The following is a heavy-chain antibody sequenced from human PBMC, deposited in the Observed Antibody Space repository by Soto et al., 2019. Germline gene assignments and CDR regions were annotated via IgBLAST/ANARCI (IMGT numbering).Heavy chain of an antibody. D-gene: IGHD3-10*01. CDR1: GFTFTSSA. J-gene: IGHJ6*02. Sequence: QMQLVQSGPEVKKPGTSVKVSCKASGFTFTSSAVQWVRQARGQRLEWIGWIVVGSGNTNYAQKFQERVTITRDMSTSTAYMELSSLTSEDTAVYYCAAVWFGDPNEPPYYYYYGMDVWGQGTTVTVSS. V-gene: IGHV1-58*01. CDR3: AAVWFGDPNEPPYYYYYGMDV. CDR2: IVVGSGNT.